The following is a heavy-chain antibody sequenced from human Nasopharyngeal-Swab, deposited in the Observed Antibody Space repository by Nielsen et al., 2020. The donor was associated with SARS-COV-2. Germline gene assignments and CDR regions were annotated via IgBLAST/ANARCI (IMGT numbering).Heavy chain of an antibody. CDR3: ARSRYFDWLLSSFTPFDY. Sequence: GESLKISCKGSGYSFTSYWIGWVRQMPGKGLEWMGIIYPGDSDTRYSPSFQGQVTISADKSISTAYLQWSSLKASDTAMYYCARSRYFDWLLSSFTPFDYWGQGTLVTVSS. V-gene: IGHV5-51*01. D-gene: IGHD3-9*01. CDR1: GYSFTSYW. J-gene: IGHJ4*02. CDR2: IYPGDSDT.